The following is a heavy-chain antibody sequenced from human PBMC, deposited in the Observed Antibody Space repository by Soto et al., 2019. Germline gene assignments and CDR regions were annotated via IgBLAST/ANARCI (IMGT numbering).Heavy chain of an antibody. CDR2: VYNTGNT. J-gene: IGHJ4*02. Sequence: HVQLQESGPGLVKPSETLSLTCTVSGGSMTGYFWTWIRQPAGKGLEWIGHVYNTGNTDYNPSLESRISMAVDTSKRQFSLKVKSVTAADTAVYYCARTHWVSGTEYWGQGTLVIVSS. V-gene: IGHV4-4*07. D-gene: IGHD6-19*01. CDR1: GGSMTGYF. CDR3: ARTHWVSGTEY.